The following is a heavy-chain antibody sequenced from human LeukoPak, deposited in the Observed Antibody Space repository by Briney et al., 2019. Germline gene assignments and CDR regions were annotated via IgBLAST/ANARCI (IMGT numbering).Heavy chain of an antibody. CDR3: ARGGIAAAGKWGGHAFDI. D-gene: IGHD6-13*01. Sequence: GGSLRLSCAASGFTVSSNYMSWVRQAPGKGLEWVSVIYSGGSTYYADSVKGRFTISRDNSKNTLYLQMNSLRAEDTAVYYCARGGIAAAGKWGGHAFDIWGQGTMVTVSS. V-gene: IGHV3-66*01. J-gene: IGHJ3*02. CDR1: GFTVSSNY. CDR2: IYSGGST.